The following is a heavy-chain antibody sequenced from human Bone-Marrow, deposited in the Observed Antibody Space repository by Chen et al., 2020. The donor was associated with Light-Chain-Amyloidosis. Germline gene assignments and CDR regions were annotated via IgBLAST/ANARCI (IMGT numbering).Heavy chain of an antibody. D-gene: IGHD5-12*01. CDR3: ARRRDGYNFDY. CDR1: GYPFPNYW. CDR2: IYPDDSDA. Sequence: EVQLEQSGPEVKKPGESLKISCKGSGYPFPNYWIGWVRQMPGKGLEWLGVIYPDDSDARYSPSFEGQVTISADKSITPAYLQWRSLKASDTAMYYCARRRDGYNFDYWGQGTLVTVSS. V-gene: IGHV5-51*01. J-gene: IGHJ4*02.